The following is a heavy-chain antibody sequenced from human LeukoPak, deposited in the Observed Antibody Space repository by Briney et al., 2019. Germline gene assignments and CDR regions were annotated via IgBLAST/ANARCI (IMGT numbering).Heavy chain of an antibody. Sequence: SQTLSLTCAASGGSISSGAYSWSWIRQAPGKDLEWIGYIYDSGSTYSNPSLKRLVTISVDRSKNQFSLKLSSVTAADTAVYYCARGKAGSYGDYFDYWGQGTLVTVSS. V-gene: IGHV4-30-2*01. CDR1: GGSISSGAYS. CDR2: IYDSGST. D-gene: IGHD3-10*01. J-gene: IGHJ4*02. CDR3: ARGKAGSYGDYFDY.